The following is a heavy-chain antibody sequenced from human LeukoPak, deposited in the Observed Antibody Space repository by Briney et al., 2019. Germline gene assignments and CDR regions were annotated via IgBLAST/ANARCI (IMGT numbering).Heavy chain of an antibody. D-gene: IGHD4-23*01. J-gene: IGHJ4*02. CDR1: GYTFTSHG. V-gene: IGHV1-18*01. Sequence: ASVKVSCKASGYTFTSHGISWVRQAPGQGLEWMGRISAYNGETKYAQKVQGRVTLTTDTSASTAYMELRSLRSDDTAVYYCARATTVVTPLDYWGQGTLVTVSS. CDR3: ARATTVVTPLDY. CDR2: ISAYNGET.